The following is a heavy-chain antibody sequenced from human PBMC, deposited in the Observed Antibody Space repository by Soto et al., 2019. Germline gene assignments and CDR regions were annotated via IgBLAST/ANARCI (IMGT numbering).Heavy chain of an antibody. Sequence: QITLKESGPTLVKPTQTLTLTCTFSGFSLSTSGVGVGWIRQPPGKALEWLALIYWDDDKRYSPALKSRLTITKDTSKTQVVLTITTMDPVNTATYYCAHSLDSRSLGWFDPWGQGTLVTVSS. CDR3: AHSLDSRSLGWFDP. CDR1: GFSLSTSGVG. D-gene: IGHD6-13*01. V-gene: IGHV2-5*02. J-gene: IGHJ5*02. CDR2: IYWDDDK.